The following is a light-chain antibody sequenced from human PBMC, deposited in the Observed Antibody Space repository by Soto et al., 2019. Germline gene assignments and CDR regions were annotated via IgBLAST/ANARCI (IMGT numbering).Light chain of an antibody. CDR1: QGIRNH. CDR3: QQLNTYPPT. Sequence: IQLTQSPSSLSASVGDRFTITFRASQGIRNHLAWYQQESGKAPKLLIYAASTLQSGVPSGFTGSGFGTNFTLTISSLQPEDFATYYCQQLNTYPPTFGGGTKVDI. CDR2: AAS. J-gene: IGKJ4*01. V-gene: IGKV1-9*01.